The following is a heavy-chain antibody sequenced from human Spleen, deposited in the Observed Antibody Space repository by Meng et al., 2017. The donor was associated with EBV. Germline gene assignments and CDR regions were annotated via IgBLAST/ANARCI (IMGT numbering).Heavy chain of an antibody. Sequence: QGQLVQSGSELEKPGASVKVSCKASGYTFTSYGIHWVRLAPGKRPEWMGWVNGGNGNTKYSQTFQGRVIITRDTYASTVYMELSSLRSEDTAVYYCARTRGYGDNRLPDYWGQGSLVTVSS. CDR3: ARTRGYGDNRLPDY. V-gene: IGHV1-3*01. CDR2: VNGGNGNT. J-gene: IGHJ4*02. D-gene: IGHD4-23*01. CDR1: GYTFTSYG.